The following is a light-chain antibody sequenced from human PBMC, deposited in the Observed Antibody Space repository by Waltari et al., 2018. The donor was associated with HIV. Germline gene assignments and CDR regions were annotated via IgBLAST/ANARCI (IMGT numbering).Light chain of an antibody. CDR2: VAT. V-gene: IGKV3-15*01. CDR1: QSVSSN. J-gene: IGKJ5*01. Sequence: EIVMTQSPATPSVSPRGIATLFCRASQSVSSNVARYQQKPGQGPSLLIYVATTRATRIPARFGGSGSGTEFPLTISSLQSEDVGLYYCQQYHQAPLGITFGQGTRLEI. CDR3: QQYHQAPLGIT.